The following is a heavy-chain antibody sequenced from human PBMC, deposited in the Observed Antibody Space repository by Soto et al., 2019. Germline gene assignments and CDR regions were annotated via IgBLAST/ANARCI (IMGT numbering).Heavy chain of an antibody. CDR3: ARDSNNRQKGMDV. Sequence: PGGSLRLSCAASGFTFSTYSINWVRQAPGKGLEWASSISSSGDYIYYADSVKGRFTISRDNAKNSVFLQMDSLRADDTALYFCARDSNNRQKGMDVWGHGTAVTVSS. D-gene: IGHD4-4*01. CDR2: ISSSGDYI. J-gene: IGHJ6*02. CDR1: GFTFSTYS. V-gene: IGHV3-21*01.